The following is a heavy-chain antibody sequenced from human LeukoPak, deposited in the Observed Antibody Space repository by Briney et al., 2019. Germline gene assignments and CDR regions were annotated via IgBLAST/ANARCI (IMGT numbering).Heavy chain of an antibody. V-gene: IGHV3-15*05. CDR3: AKDAHGFCSSTRCQYLDS. D-gene: IGHD2-2*01. J-gene: IGHJ4*02. Sequence: PGGSLRLSCAASGVTFSDGWMNWVRQAPGKGLEWVGRIKSKTDGGTTDYAAPVKGRFTISRDESKNTLYLQMNSLRAEDTAVYYCAKDAHGFCSSTRCQYLDSWGQGTLVTVSS. CDR1: GVTFSDGW. CDR2: IKSKTDGGTT.